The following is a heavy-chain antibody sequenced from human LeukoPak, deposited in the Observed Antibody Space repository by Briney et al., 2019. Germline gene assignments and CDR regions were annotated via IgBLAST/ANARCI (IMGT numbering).Heavy chain of an antibody. CDR3: AIRYYGSGSYSY. CDR2: ISGSGGST. V-gene: IGHV3-23*01. D-gene: IGHD3-10*01. CDR1: GFTFSSYV. J-gene: IGHJ4*02. Sequence: GGSLRLSCAASGFTFSSYVMSWVRQAPGKGLEWVSAISGSGGSTYYADSVKGRFTISRDNSKNTPYLQMNSLRAEDTAVYYCAIRYYGSGSYSYWGQGTLVTVSS.